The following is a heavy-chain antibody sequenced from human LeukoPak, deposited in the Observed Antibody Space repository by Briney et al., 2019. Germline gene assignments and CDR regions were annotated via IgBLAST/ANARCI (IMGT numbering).Heavy chain of an antibody. CDR1: GFTFSHYS. J-gene: IGHJ3*02. CDR2: INSNGDDT. V-gene: IGHV3-64*01. D-gene: IGHD6-13*01. Sequence: GGSLRLSCAASGFTFSHYSMHWVRQAPGKGLEYVSAINSNGDDTYYANSVKGRFTISRDNSKNTLYLQMGSLRAEDTAVYYCARDEEAAAAGTLDAFDIWGQGTMVTVSS. CDR3: ARDEEAAAAGTLDAFDI.